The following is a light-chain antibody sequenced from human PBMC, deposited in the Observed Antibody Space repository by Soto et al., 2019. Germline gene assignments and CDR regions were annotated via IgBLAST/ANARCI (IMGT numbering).Light chain of an antibody. CDR3: SSYTSSTTLDVV. V-gene: IGLV2-14*01. CDR2: EVT. CDR1: SSDVGGHNY. Sequence: QSALTQPASVSGSPGPSITISCTGTSSDVGGHNYVSWYQQHPGTAPKLMIYEVTNRPSGVSNRFSGSKSGNTASLTISGLQAEDAADYYCSSYTSSTTLDVVFGGGTKLTV. J-gene: IGLJ2*01.